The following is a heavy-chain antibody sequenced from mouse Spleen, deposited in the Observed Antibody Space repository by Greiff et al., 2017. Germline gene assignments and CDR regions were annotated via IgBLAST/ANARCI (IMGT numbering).Heavy chain of an antibody. CDR1: GYTFTDYE. J-gene: IGHJ3*01. CDR3: TRGGYYGSSGFAY. CDR2: IDPETGGT. Sequence: QVQLQQSGAELVRPGASVTLSCKASGYTFTDYEMHWVKQTPVHGLEWIGAIDPETGGTAYNQKFKGKAILTADKSSSTAYMELRSLTSEDSAVYYCTRGGYYGSSGFAYWGQGTLVTVSA. V-gene: IGHV1-15*01. D-gene: IGHD1-1*01.